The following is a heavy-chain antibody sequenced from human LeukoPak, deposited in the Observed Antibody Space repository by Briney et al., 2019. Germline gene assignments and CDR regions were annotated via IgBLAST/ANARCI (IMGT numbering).Heavy chain of an antibody. J-gene: IGHJ4*02. V-gene: IGHV4-59*08. D-gene: IGHD6-6*01. CDR1: GGSISSLY. Sequence: SQTLSLTCSVSGGSISSLYWSWIRQPPGKGLEWIGYIYYTGSTNYNPSLKSRVTMFVDMSKNQFFLRLSSVTAADTAVYYCARHRAYSSSSPFDYWGQGTLVTVSS. CDR3: ARHRAYSSSSPFDY. CDR2: IYYTGST.